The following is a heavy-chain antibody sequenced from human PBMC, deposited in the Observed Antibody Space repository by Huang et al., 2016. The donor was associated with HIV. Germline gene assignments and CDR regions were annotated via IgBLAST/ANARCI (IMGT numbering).Heavy chain of an antibody. J-gene: IGHJ6*03. CDR3: ARGQGGYYYYYMDV. CDR1: GGSFSGYY. V-gene: IGHV4-34*01. Sequence: QVQLQQWGAGLLRASETLSLTCAVYGGSFSGYYGTWIRQPPGKGLEWIGEINHSESTNYHPSLKSRVTISVDTSRNQFSLTLTSVTAADTAVYYCARGQGGYYYYYMDVWGKGTTVTVSS. CDR2: INHSEST.